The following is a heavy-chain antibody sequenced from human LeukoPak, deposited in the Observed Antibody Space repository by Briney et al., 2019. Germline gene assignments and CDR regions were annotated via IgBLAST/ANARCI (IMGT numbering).Heavy chain of an antibody. V-gene: IGHV3-74*01. J-gene: IGHJ4*02. CDR2: INSDGSST. CDR1: GFTFSSHW. Sequence: GGSLRLSCAASGFTFSSHWMHWVRQGPGKGLVWVSRINSDGSSTGYEDSVKGRFTISRDNAKNTLYLQMNSLRAEDTAVYYCARVGYCSGGNCYSNFDYWGQGTLVTVSS. D-gene: IGHD2-15*01. CDR3: ARVGYCSGGNCYSNFDY.